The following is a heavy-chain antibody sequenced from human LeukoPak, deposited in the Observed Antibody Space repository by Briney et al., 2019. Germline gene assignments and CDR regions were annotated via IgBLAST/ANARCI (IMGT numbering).Heavy chain of an antibody. CDR1: GLTFTTYS. J-gene: IGHJ3*02. D-gene: IGHD2-21*02. CDR2: ISNGGSYK. V-gene: IGHV3-30*18. Sequence: GGSLRLSCEASGLTFTTYSMHWVRQAPGKGLEWVAGISNGGSYKYYADSVKARFTTSRDKSRSLLYLQMTILRSDGTALYYCAKPRGGDSWAFDTWGQGAMVAVSS. CDR3: AKPRGGDSWAFDT.